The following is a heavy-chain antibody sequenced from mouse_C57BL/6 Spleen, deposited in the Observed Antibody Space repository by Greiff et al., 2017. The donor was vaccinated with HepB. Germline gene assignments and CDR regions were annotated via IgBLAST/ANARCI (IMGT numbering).Heavy chain of an antibody. CDR3: ARFYYGSDYFDY. CDR2: INPSNGGT. J-gene: IGHJ2*01. CDR1: GYTFTSYW. V-gene: IGHV1-53*01. D-gene: IGHD1-1*01. Sequence: QVQLQQPGTELVKPGASVKLSCKASGYTFTSYWMHWVKQRPGQGLEWIGNINPSNGGTNYNEKFKSKATLTVDKSSITAYMQLSSLTSEDSAVYDCARFYYGSDYFDYWGQGTTLTVSS.